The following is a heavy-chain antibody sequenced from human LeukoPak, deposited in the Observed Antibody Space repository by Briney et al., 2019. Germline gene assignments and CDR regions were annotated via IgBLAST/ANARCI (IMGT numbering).Heavy chain of an antibody. CDR3: AREVHDYVWGSQHDALDI. Sequence: SETLSLTCTVSGGSISSGSYYWSWIRQPAGKGLEWIGRIYTSVNTNYNPSLKSRVSMSVVTSKNQFSLQLSSVTAADTAVYYCAREVHDYVWGSQHDALDIWGQGTMVTVSS. V-gene: IGHV4-61*02. D-gene: IGHD3-16*01. CDR2: IYTSVNT. J-gene: IGHJ3*02. CDR1: GGSISSGSYY.